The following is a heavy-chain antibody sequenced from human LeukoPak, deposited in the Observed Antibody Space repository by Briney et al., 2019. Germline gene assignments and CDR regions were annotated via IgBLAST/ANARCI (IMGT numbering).Heavy chain of an antibody. CDR3: ARDLSAMDV. V-gene: IGHV4-30-2*01. CDR2: IYHSGST. CDR1: GGSISSGGYP. Sequence: KSSETLSLTCAVSGGSISSGGYPWSWIRQPPGKGLEWIGYIYHSGSTYYNPSLKSRVTISVDRSKNQFSLKLSSVTAADTAVYYCARDLSAMDVWGQGTTVTVSS. J-gene: IGHJ6*02.